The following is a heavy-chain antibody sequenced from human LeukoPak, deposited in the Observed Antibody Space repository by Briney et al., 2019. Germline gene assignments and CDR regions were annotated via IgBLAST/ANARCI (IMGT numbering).Heavy chain of an antibody. J-gene: IGHJ5*02. CDR2: INPNSGGT. Sequence: ASVKVSCKASGYTFIDYYMHWVRQAPGQGLEWLGRINPNSGGTHYAQQFQGRVKLPRETSISTAYMEWSRLKSHDTAVYYCARNTQRGTYNWFDPWGQGTLVTVSS. V-gene: IGHV1-2*06. D-gene: IGHD6-25*01. CDR3: ARNTQRGTYNWFDP. CDR1: GYTFIDYY.